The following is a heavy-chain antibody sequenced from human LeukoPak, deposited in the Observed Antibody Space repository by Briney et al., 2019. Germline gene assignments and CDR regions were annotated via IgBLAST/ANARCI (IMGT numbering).Heavy chain of an antibody. CDR1: GGTFSSYA. Sequence: SVKVSCEASGGTFSSYAISWVRQAPGQGLEWMGGIIPIFGTANYAQKFQGRVTITADESTSTAYMELSSLRSEDTAVYYCARLRLGELSLGFDPWGQGTLVTVSS. CDR2: IIPIFGTA. D-gene: IGHD3-16*02. J-gene: IGHJ5*02. CDR3: ARLRLGELSLGFDP. V-gene: IGHV1-69*13.